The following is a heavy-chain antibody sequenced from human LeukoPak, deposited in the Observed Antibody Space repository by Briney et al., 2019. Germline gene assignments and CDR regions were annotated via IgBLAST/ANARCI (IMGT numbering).Heavy chain of an antibody. J-gene: IGHJ4*02. CDR1: GYSFTSYW. CDR3: ARHAVIDEYNRHNDY. CDR2: IYPGDSDT. Sequence: GASLKISCKGSGYSFTSYWIGWVRQLPGKGLEWMGIIYPGDSDTRYSQSFEGQVTISADKSISTAYLQWSSLKASDTAIYYCARHAVIDEYNRHNDYWGQGTLVTVSS. V-gene: IGHV5-51*01. D-gene: IGHD5-24*01.